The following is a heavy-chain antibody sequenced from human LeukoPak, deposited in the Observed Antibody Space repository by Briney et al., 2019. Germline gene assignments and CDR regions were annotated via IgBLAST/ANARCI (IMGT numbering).Heavy chain of an antibody. J-gene: IGHJ6*03. Sequence: GRSLTLSCAASGFAFNDFAMYWVRQAPGKGLDWVALIRRDGSHKYYAHSIKGRFTISRDNSKNTLYLQMSSLRAEDTAVYYCAKAGPESGYYPLPLGYYYYMDVWGKGTTVTVSS. CDR2: IRRDGSHK. D-gene: IGHD3-3*01. CDR1: GFAFNDFA. V-gene: IGHV3-33*06. CDR3: AKAGPESGYYPLPLGYYYYMDV.